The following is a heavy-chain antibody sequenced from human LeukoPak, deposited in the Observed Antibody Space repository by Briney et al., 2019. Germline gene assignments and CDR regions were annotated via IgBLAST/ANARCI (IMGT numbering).Heavy chain of an antibody. V-gene: IGHV3-23*01. CDR3: AKTTTGYSSGRYPGWPVDY. CDR2: ISGSGGGT. J-gene: IGHJ4*02. Sequence: PPGGSLRLSCAASGFTFSSYAVSWVRQAPGKGLEWVSAISGSGGGTYCADSVKGRFTISRDNSKNTLYLQMNSLSTEGTAVYYCAKTTTGYSSGRYPGWPVDYWGQGTLVTVSS. CDR1: GFTFSSYA. D-gene: IGHD6-19*01.